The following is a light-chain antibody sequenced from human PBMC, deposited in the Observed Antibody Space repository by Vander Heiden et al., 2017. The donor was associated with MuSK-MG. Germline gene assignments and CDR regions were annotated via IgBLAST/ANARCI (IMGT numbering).Light chain of an antibody. CDR2: TSR. J-gene: IGLJ1*01. CDR1: IANIGAGYD. V-gene: IGLV1-40*01. Sequence: QSVLTQPPSVSGAPGQRVTISCTGNIANIGAGYDVHWYQPFPETAPNLLNYTSRNRPSGVPGRFSSSKSGTSASTTITGLQAEDDADYYCPYYDTRHGYVFGTGTKVTVL. CDR3: PYYDTRHGYV.